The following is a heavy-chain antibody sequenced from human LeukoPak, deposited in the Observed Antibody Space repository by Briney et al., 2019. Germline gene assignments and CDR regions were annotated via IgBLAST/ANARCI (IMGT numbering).Heavy chain of an antibody. Sequence: GGSLRLSCAASGFTFSNYYMSWIRQAPGKGLEWVSYISGSSGSTNYADSVMGRFTISRDNSKNTLYLQMGSLRAEGMAVYYCARSSIVVVSILDYWGQGTLVTVSS. D-gene: IGHD2-2*01. J-gene: IGHJ4*02. CDR2: ISGSSGST. CDR1: GFTFSNYY. CDR3: ARSSIVVVSILDY. V-gene: IGHV3-11*06.